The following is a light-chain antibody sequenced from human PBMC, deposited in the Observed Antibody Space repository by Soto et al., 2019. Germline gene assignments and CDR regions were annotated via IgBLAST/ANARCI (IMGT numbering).Light chain of an antibody. V-gene: IGKV4-1*01. CDR2: WAS. CDR1: QSVLYSSNNKNY. Sequence: DGVMTQSPDSLAVYLGERATINCKSSQSVLYSSNNKNYLAWYQQKPGQPPKLLIYWASTRESGVPDRFSGSGSGTDFTLTISSLQPEDFAVYYCQQYNNWPGTFGQGTIV. J-gene: IGKJ1*01. CDR3: QQYNNWPGT.